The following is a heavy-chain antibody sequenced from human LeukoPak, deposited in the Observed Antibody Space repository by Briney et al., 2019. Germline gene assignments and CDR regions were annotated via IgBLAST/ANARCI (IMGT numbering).Heavy chain of an antibody. CDR1: GFTFSTYN. CDR3: ARARNYYDSSGYYSFYFDY. Sequence: GGSLRLSCAASGFTFSTYNMNWVRHAPGKGLEWISSITSSSTYIYYADSVKGRFTISRDNAKNSLYLQMNSLRAEDTAVYYCARARNYYDSSGYYSFYFDYWGQGTLVTVSS. J-gene: IGHJ4*02. D-gene: IGHD3-22*01. CDR2: ITSSSTYI. V-gene: IGHV3-21*01.